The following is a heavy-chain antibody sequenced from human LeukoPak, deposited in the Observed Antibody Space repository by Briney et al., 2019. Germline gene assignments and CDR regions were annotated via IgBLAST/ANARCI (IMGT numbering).Heavy chain of an antibody. D-gene: IGHD2-2*01. CDR2: IYYSGST. CDR3: ARGRSRYCSSTSCLRGMDV. V-gene: IGHV4-59*08. J-gene: IGHJ6*02. Sequence: PSETLSLTCTVSGGSINTFYWSWIRQPPGKGLEWIGYIYYSGSTYYNPSLKSRVTISVDTSKNQFSLKLSSVTAADTAVYYCARGRSRYCSSTSCLRGMDVWGQGTTVTVSS. CDR1: GGSINTFY.